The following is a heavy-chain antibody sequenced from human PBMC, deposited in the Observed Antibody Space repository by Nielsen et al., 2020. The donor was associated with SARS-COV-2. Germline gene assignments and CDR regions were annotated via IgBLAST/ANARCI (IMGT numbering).Heavy chain of an antibody. V-gene: IGHV4-34*01. Sequence: SETLSLTCAVYGGSFSGYYWSWIRQPPGKGLEWIGEINHSGSTNYNPSLKSRVTISVDTSKNQFSLKLSSVTAADTAVYYCARVAGPKFLAFDIWGQGTMVTVSS. CDR1: GGSFSGYY. J-gene: IGHJ3*02. D-gene: IGHD2-21*01. CDR3: ARVAGPKFLAFDI. CDR2: INHSGST.